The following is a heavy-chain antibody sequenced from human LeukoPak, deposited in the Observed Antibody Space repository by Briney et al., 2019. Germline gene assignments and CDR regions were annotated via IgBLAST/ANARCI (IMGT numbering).Heavy chain of an antibody. CDR2: INTNTGNP. CDR3: AREGGMIVVHDYFDY. D-gene: IGHD3-22*01. Sequence: GASVKVSCKASGYTFTSYGIHWARQAPGQGLEWMGWINTNTGNPTYAQGFTGRFVFSLETSVSTSYLQISSLKAEDTAVYYCAREGGMIVVHDYFDYWGQGTLVTVSS. V-gene: IGHV7-4-1*02. J-gene: IGHJ4*02. CDR1: GYTFTSYG.